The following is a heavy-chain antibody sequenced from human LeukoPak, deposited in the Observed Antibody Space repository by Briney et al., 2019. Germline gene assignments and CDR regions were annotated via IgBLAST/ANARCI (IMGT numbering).Heavy chain of an antibody. CDR2: INHSGST. V-gene: IGHV4-34*01. CDR3: ARGVVVITTHLDY. J-gene: IGHJ4*02. CDR1: GGSFSGYY. Sequence: PSETLSLTCAVYGGSFSGYYWSWIRQPPGKGLEWIGEINHSGSTNYNPSLKSRVTISVDTSKNQFPLKLSSVTAADTAVYYCARGVVVITTHLDYWGQGTLVTVSS. D-gene: IGHD3-22*01.